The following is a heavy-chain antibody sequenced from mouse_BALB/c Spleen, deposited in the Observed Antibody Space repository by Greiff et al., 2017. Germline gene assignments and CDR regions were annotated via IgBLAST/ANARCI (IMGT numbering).Heavy chain of an antibody. Sequence: EVKLQESGPGLVKPSQSLSLTCSVTGYSITSGYYWNWIRQFPGNKLEWMGYISYDGSNNYNPSLKNRISITRDTSKNQFFLKLNSVTTEDTATYYCARDPSYGNYDYYAMDYWGQGTSVTVSS. V-gene: IGHV3-6*02. J-gene: IGHJ4*01. D-gene: IGHD2-10*02. CDR2: ISYDGSN. CDR3: ARDPSYGNYDYYAMDY. CDR1: GYSITSGYY.